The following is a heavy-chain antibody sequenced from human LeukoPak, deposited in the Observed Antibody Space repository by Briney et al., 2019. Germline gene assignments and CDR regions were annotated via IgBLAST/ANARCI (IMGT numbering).Heavy chain of an antibody. CDR2: ISYGGSNK. CDR1: GFTFSSYA. CDR3: ARNLMDSSGYQIYYYYGMDV. J-gene: IGHJ6*02. V-gene: IGHV3-30*04. Sequence: GRSLRLSCAASGFTFSSYAMHWVRQAPGKGLEWVAVISYGGSNKYYADSVKGRFTISRDNSKNTLYLQVNSLRAEDTAVYYCARNLMDSSGYQIYYYYGMDVWGQGTTVTVSS. D-gene: IGHD3-22*01.